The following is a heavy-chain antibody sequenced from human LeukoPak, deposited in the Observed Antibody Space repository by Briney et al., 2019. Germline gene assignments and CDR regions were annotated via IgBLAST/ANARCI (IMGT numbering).Heavy chain of an antibody. V-gene: IGHV4-30-2*01. D-gene: IGHD2-2*03. CDR3: ARSPSRQNWIASLYKWFDP. J-gene: IGHJ5*02. CDR2: IYHSGST. CDR1: GGSISSGGYY. Sequence: PSETLSLTCTVSGGSISSGGYYWSWIRQPPGKGLEWIGYIYHSGSTYYNPSLKSRVTISLDTSNNQFSVRLTSVTAADTAVYYCARSPSRQNWIASLYKWFDPWGQGTLVTVAS.